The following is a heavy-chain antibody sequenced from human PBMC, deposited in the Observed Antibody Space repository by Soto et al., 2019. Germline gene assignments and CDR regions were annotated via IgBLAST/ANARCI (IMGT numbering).Heavy chain of an antibody. CDR3: AKHIVFCSGDGCPRAIDF. CDR2: TNDSGST. D-gene: IGHD2-15*01. CDR1: GASLSGYY. J-gene: IGHJ4*02. V-gene: IGHV4-34*01. Sequence: PSETLSLTCAVSGASLSGYYRSWIRQPPGKGLEWIGETNDSGSTSYNPSLKSRVTISVDTSKNQFSLKLTSMTAADTAVYYCAKHIVFCSGDGCPRAIDFWGPGTLVTLSS.